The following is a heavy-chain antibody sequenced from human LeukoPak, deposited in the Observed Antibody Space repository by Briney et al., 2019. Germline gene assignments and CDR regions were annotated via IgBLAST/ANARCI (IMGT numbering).Heavy chain of an antibody. J-gene: IGHJ5*02. Sequence: SETLSLTCTVSGYSISSGYYWGWIRQPPGKGLEWIGSIYHGGSTYYNPSLKSRVTISVDTSKNQFSLKLSSVTAADTAVYYCASYYDSVDPWGQGTLVTVSS. CDR3: ASYYDSVDP. V-gene: IGHV4-38-2*02. D-gene: IGHD3-22*01. CDR1: GYSISSGYY. CDR2: IYHGGST.